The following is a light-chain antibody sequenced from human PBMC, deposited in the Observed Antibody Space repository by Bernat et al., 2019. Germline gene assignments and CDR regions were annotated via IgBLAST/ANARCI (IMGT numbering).Light chain of an antibody. Sequence: QSVLTQPPSVSAAPGQKVTISCSGSSSNIGNNYVSWYQHLPGTAPKLLIYENNKRPSGIPDRFSGSKSGTSATLGITGLQTGDEADYYCATWDSTLSVGGVFGGGTKLTVL. V-gene: IGLV1-51*02. J-gene: IGLJ2*01. CDR2: ENN. CDR3: ATWDSTLSVGGV. CDR1: SSNIGNNY.